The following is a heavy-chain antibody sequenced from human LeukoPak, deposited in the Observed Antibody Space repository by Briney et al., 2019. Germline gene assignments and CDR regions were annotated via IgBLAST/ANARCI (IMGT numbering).Heavy chain of an antibody. CDR2: IRYDGSNK. V-gene: IGHV3-30*02. D-gene: IGHD6-19*01. CDR1: GFTFSTYG. Sequence: PGGSLRLSCAASGFTFSTYGMLWVRQAPGQGPEWVALIRYDGSNKYYADSVKGRFIISRDNSKNTLYLQMNSLRVEDTAMYYCAKAGTQQWLLFVGVYWGQGALVTVSS. CDR3: AKAGTQQWLLFVGVY. J-gene: IGHJ4*02.